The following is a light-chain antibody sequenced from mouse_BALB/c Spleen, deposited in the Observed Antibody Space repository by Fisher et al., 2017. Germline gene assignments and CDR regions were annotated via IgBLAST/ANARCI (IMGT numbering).Light chain of an antibody. CDR2: GTS. V-gene: IGKV4-53*01. J-gene: IGKJ5*01. CDR1: SSVSSSY. CDR3: FQGSGYPLT. Sequence: DIVLTQSPAIMSASLGERVTMTCTASSSVSSSYLHWYQQKSSTSPKLWIYGTSNLASGVPVRFSGSGSGTSYSLTISSMEAEDVATYYCFQGSGYPLTFGAGTKLELK.